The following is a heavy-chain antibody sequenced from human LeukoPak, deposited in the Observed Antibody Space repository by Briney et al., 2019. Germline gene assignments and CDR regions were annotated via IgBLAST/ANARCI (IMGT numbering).Heavy chain of an antibody. CDR2: IYHSGST. CDR3: ARRDSYGQTDPAFDI. J-gene: IGHJ3*02. D-gene: IGHD5-18*01. CDR1: GYSISSGYY. Sequence: SETLSLTCTVSGYSISSGYYWGWIRQPPGKGLEWIGSIYHSGSTYYNPSLKSRVTISVDTSKNQFSLKLSSVTAADTAVYYCARRDSYGQTDPAFDIWGQGTMVTVSS. V-gene: IGHV4-38-2*02.